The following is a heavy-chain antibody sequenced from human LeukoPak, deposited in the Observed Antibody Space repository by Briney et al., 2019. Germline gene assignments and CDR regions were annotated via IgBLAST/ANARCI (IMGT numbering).Heavy chain of an antibody. V-gene: IGHV1-18*01. D-gene: IGHD5-24*01. J-gene: IGHJ4*02. CDR1: GYTFTSYG. CDR3: ARGRGPPPDGN. Sequence: GASVKVSCKAAGYTFTSYGISWVRQAPGQELEWMGWISTYNGNTNYAQKFHGRVTMTTDTSTSTAYMELRSLRSDDTAVYYCARGRGPPPDGNWGQGTLVIVSS. CDR2: ISTYNGNT.